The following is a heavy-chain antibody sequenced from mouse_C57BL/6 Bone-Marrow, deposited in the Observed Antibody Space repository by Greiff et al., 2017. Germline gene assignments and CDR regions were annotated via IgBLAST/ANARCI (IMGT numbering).Heavy chain of an antibody. J-gene: IGHJ1*03. V-gene: IGHV14-4*01. CDR2: IDPENGDT. D-gene: IGHD1-1*01. Sequence: VQLKQSGAELVRPGASVKLSCTASGFNIKDDYMPWVKQRPEQGLEWIGWIDPENGDTEYASKFQGKATITADTSSNKAYLQLSSLTSEDTAVYYCTTGLMGSSTRYFDVWGTGTTVTVSS. CDR1: GFNIKDDY. CDR3: TTGLMGSSTRYFDV.